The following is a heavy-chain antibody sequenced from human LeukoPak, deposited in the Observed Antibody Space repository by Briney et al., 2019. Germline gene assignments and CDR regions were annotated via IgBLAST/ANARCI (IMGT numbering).Heavy chain of an antibody. CDR3: ARGSKQQRPRDYHYGMDV. CDR1: GFTFGDHY. V-gene: IGHV3-72*01. CDR2: VRDKANSHTT. Sequence: GGSLRLSCAASGFTFGDHYMDWVRQAPGKGLEWVGRVRDKANSHTTEYAATVRGIFTISRDDSENSLFLQMNSLKIEDTAVYYCARGSKQQRPRDYHYGMDVWGQGTTVTVSS. J-gene: IGHJ6*02. D-gene: IGHD6-13*01.